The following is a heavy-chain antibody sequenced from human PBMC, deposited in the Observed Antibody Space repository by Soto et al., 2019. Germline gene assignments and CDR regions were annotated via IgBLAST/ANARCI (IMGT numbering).Heavy chain of an antibody. CDR3: AIDPDSRGWYLDY. CDR1: GFTFSSYG. CDR2: ISYDGSNK. D-gene: IGHD6-19*01. J-gene: IGHJ4*02. V-gene: IGHV3-30*03. Sequence: PGGSLRLSCAASGFTFSSYGMHWVRQAPGKGLEWVAVISYDGSNKYYADSVKGRFTISRDNSKNTLYLQMNSLRAEDTAVYYCAIDPDSRGWYLDYWGQGTLVTVSS.